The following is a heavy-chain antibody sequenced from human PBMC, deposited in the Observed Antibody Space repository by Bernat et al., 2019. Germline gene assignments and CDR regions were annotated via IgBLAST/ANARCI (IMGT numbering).Heavy chain of an antibody. CDR3: VRDGYGSGSYYNAYYYYYMDV. Sequence: VQLVQSGAEVKKPGSSVKVSCKASGGTFSSYTISWVRQAPGQGLEWMGRIIPILGIANYAQKFQGRVTITADKSTSTAYMELSSLRSEDTAVYYCVRDGYGSGSYYNAYYYYYMDVWGKGTTVTVSS. J-gene: IGHJ6*03. CDR1: GGTFSSYT. D-gene: IGHD3-10*01. CDR2: IIPILGIA. V-gene: IGHV1-69*08.